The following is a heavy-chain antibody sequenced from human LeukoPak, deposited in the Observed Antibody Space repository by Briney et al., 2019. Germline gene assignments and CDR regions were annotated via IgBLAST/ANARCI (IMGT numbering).Heavy chain of an antibody. CDR2: IYYTGST. Sequence: PSETLSLTCTVSGGSISSYYWSWIRQPPGKGLEWMGYIYYTGSTNYNPSLKSRVTISVDTSKNQFSLKLSSVTAADTAVYYCARAFSSCWYPYSVGGLWFDYWGQGTLVTVSS. CDR3: ARAFSSCWYPYSVGGLWFDY. CDR1: GGSISSYY. D-gene: IGHD6-19*01. V-gene: IGHV4-59*01. J-gene: IGHJ4*02.